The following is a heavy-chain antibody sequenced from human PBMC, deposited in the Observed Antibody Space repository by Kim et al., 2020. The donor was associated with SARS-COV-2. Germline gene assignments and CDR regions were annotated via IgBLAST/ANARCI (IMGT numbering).Heavy chain of an antibody. CDR1: GFTFSSYG. D-gene: IGHD2-15*01. CDR2: ISYDGSDK. Sequence: GGSLRLSCAASGFTFSSYGMHWVRQAPGKGLEWVAVISYDGSDKYYADSVKGRFTISRDNSKNTLYLQMNSLRAEDTAVYYCARDNGRGGYCSGGSCYIFDYWGQGTLVTVSS. V-gene: IGHV3-30-3*01. J-gene: IGHJ4*02. CDR3: ARDNGRGGYCSGGSCYIFDY.